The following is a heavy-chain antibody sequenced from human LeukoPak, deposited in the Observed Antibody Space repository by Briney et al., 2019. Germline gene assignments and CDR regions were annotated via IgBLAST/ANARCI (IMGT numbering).Heavy chain of an antibody. Sequence: ASVKISCKASGYTFIGNYMHWVRQAPGQGLEWMGWINPNSGGTNYAQKFQGRVTMTRDTSISTAYMELNRLRSDDTAVYYCARGSYDSSDFEYFHHWGQGTLVTVSS. CDR1: GYTFIGNY. J-gene: IGHJ1*01. CDR2: INPNSGGT. CDR3: ARGSYDSSDFEYFHH. D-gene: IGHD3-22*01. V-gene: IGHV1-2*02.